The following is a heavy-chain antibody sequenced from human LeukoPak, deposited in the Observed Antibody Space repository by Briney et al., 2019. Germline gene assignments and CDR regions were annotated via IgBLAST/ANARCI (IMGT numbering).Heavy chain of an antibody. CDR3: ARDGRFLGY. D-gene: IGHD3-3*01. J-gene: IGHJ4*02. Sequence: PGGSLRLSCAASGFTFSSYAMHWVRQAPGKGLEWVAVISYDGSNKYYADSVKGRFAISRDNSKNTLYLQMNSLRAEDTAVYYCARDGRFLGYWGQGTPVTVSS. CDR2: ISYDGSNK. CDR1: GFTFSSYA. V-gene: IGHV3-30*09.